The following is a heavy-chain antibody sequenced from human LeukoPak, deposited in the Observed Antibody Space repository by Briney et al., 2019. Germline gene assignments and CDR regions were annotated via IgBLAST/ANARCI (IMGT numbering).Heavy chain of an antibody. CDR2: IKQDGSEK. J-gene: IGHJ4*02. CDR1: GFTFNNYW. Sequence: SGGSLRLSCAASGFTFNNYWMNWVRQAPGKGLEWVANIKQDGSEKYYVDSVKGRFTISRDNAKNSLYLQMNSLRAEDTAVYYCAREAYYDFWSGYYAFDYWGQGTLVTVSS. CDR3: AREAYYDFWSGYYAFDY. V-gene: IGHV3-7*01. D-gene: IGHD3-3*01.